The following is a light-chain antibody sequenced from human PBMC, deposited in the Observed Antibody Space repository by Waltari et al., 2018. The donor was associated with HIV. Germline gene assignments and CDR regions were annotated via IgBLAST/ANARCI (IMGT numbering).Light chain of an antibody. CDR3: SSYTSSSTLV. J-gene: IGLJ2*01. V-gene: IGLV2-14*01. Sequence: QSALTQPASVSGSPGQSITISCTGTSSDVGGYNYISWYQQHPGKAPKLMIYDVSKRPSGVSNRFSGSNSGNPASLTISGLQAEDEADYYCSSYTSSSTLVFGGGTKLTVL. CDR2: DVS. CDR1: SSDVGGYNY.